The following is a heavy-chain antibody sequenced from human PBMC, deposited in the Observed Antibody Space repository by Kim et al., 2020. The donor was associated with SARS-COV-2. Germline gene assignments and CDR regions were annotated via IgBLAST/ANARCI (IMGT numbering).Heavy chain of an antibody. J-gene: IGHJ6*02. D-gene: IGHD6-13*01. Sequence: SVKVSCKASGGTFSSYAISWVRQAPGQGLEWMGGIIPIFGTANYAQKFQGRVTITADESTSTAYMELSSLRSEDTAVYYCARDQGAAGYYYYYGMDVWGQGTTVTVSS. V-gene: IGHV1-69*13. CDR3: ARDQGAAGYYYYYGMDV. CDR1: GGTFSSYA. CDR2: IIPIFGTA.